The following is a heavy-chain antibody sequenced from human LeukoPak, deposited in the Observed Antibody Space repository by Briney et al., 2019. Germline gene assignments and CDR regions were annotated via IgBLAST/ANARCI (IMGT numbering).Heavy chain of an antibody. J-gene: IGHJ6*03. CDR3: ARHGGPGGSKYYYYYYYMDV. V-gene: IGHV3-11*04. Sequence: GGSLRLSCAASGFTFSDYYMSWIRQAPGKGLEWVSYISSSGSTIYYADSVKGRFTISRDNAKNSLYLQMNSLRAEDTAVYYCARHGGPGGSKYYYYYYYMDVWGKGTTVTISS. CDR2: ISSSGSTI. CDR1: GFTFSDYY. D-gene: IGHD2-15*01.